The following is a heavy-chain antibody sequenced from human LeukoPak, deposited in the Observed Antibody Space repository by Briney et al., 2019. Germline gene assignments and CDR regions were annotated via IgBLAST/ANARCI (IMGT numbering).Heavy chain of an antibody. Sequence: GGSLRLSCAASGFTFSSYSMNWVRQAPGKGLEWVSSISSSSYIYYADSVKGRFTISRDNAKNSLYLQMNSLRAEDTAVYYCARASEAPAVAAPEFDYWGQGTLVTVSS. V-gene: IGHV3-21*01. J-gene: IGHJ4*02. D-gene: IGHD6-19*01. CDR1: GFTFSSYS. CDR3: ARASEAPAVAAPEFDY. CDR2: ISSSSYI.